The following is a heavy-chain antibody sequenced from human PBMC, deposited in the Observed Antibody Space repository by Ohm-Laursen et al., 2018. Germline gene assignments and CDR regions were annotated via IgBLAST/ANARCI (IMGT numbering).Heavy chain of an antibody. Sequence: SLRLSCAASGFTFSNFGMHWVRQAPGKGLEWVAVIWYDGTNKYYADSVEGRFTISRDNSKNMLYLQMGSLTVEDTAVYYCAKGGRDYSAFDIWGQGTMVTVSS. D-gene: IGHD1-26*01. V-gene: IGHV3-33*06. CDR1: GFTFSNFG. CDR2: IWYDGTNK. J-gene: IGHJ3*02. CDR3: AKGGRDYSAFDI.